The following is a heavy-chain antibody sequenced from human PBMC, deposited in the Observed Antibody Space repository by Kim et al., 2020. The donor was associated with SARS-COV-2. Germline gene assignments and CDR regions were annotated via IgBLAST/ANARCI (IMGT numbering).Heavy chain of an antibody. J-gene: IGHJ4*02. CDR3: LGGFYFDY. V-gene: IGHV1-3*01. CDR2: GNGNT. Sequence: GNGNTIYSQTFQGRVTFTTDTSASTAYMELSFLRSEDSAVYYCLGGFYFDYWGQGTLVTVSS. D-gene: IGHD3-16*01.